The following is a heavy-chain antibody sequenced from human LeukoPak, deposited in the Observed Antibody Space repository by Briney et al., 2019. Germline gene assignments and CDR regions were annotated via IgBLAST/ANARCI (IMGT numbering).Heavy chain of an antibody. Sequence: GASVKVSCKASGGTFSSYAISWVRQAPGQGLEWMGGIIPIFGTANYTQKFQGRVTITADESTSTAYMELSSLRSEDTAVYYCASGATVTSWFDPWGQGTLVTVSS. V-gene: IGHV1-69*01. J-gene: IGHJ5*02. D-gene: IGHD4-17*01. CDR2: IIPIFGTA. CDR1: GGTFSSYA. CDR3: ASGATVTSWFDP.